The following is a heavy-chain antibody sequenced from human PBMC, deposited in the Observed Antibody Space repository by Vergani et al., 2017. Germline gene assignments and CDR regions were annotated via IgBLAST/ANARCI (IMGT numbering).Heavy chain of an antibody. V-gene: IGHV3-48*01. CDR3: ASYCSSTSCYTGAEYFQH. CDR1: GFTFSSYS. D-gene: IGHD2-2*02. Sequence: EVQLVESGGGLVQPGGSLRLSCAASGFTFSSYSMNWVRQAPGKGLEWVSYISSSSSTIYYADSVKGRFTISRDNAKNSLYLQMNSLRAEDTAVYYCASYCSSTSCYTGAEYFQHWGQGTLVTVSS. J-gene: IGHJ1*01. CDR2: ISSSSSTI.